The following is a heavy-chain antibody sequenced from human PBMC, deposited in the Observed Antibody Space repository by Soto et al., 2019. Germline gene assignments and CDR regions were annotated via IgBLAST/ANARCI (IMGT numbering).Heavy chain of an antibody. V-gene: IGHV1-3*01. D-gene: IGHD3-9*01. CDR1: GYTFTTYP. CDR2: INAGNGKT. Sequence: QVQLVQSGAEVKRPGASVKVSCTASGYTFTTYPIHWVRQAAGQGLEWMGWINAGNGKTKSSQNFQGRVTITRDTSASTVNMELSGLRSEDTAVYYCASPSLPKITISLDRYYPLDGWGQGTTVTVS. CDR3: ASPSLPKITISLDRYYPLDG. J-gene: IGHJ6*01.